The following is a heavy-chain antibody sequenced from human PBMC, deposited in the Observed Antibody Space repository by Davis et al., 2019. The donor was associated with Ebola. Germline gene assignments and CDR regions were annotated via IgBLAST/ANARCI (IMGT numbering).Heavy chain of an antibody. D-gene: IGHD2-15*01. V-gene: IGHV4-34*01. CDR1: GFTFSSYA. J-gene: IGHJ5*02. CDR3: ARGFRVVVAATGLLFWFDP. Sequence: ESLKISCAASGFTFSSYAMSWIRQPPGKGLEWIGEISHSGSTNYNPSLKSRVTISVDTSKNQFSLKLSSVTAADTAVYYCARGFRVVVAATGLLFWFDPWGQGTLVTVSS. CDR2: ISHSGST.